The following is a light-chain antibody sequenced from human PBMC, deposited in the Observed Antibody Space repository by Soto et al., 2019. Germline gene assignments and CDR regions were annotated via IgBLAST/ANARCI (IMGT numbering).Light chain of an antibody. CDR3: SSYTRSNTLVI. V-gene: IGLV2-14*01. J-gene: IGLJ2*01. CDR1: SSDVGAYNY. Sequence: QSALTQPASVSGSPGQSITISCTGTSSDVGAYNYVSWYQQHPGKAPKLMIYEVSNRPSGVSNRFSGSKFGNTASLTNSGLQAEDEADYYCSSYTRSNTLVIFGGGTKLTVL. CDR2: EVS.